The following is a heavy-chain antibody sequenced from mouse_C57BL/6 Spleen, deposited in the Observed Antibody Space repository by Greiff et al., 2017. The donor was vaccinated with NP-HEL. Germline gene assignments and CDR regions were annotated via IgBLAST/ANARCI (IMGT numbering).Heavy chain of an antibody. CDR1: GYSITSGYY. CDR3: ARDLSYGNAMDY. CDR2: ISYDGSN. V-gene: IGHV3-6*01. D-gene: IGHD1-1*01. Sequence: VQLKESGPGLVKPSQSLSLTCSVTGYSITSGYYWNWIRQFPGNKLEWMGYISYDGSNNYNPSLKNRISITRDTSKNQFFLKLNSVTTEDTATYYCARDLSYGNAMDYWGQGTSVTVSS. J-gene: IGHJ4*01.